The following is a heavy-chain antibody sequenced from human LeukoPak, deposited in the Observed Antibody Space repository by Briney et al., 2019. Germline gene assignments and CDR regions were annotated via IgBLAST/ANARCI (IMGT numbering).Heavy chain of an antibody. J-gene: IGHJ6*03. CDR2: VSDSGSNT. CDR1: GFTFSNYA. Sequence: PGGSLRLSCAASGFTFSNYAMSWVRQAPGKGLEWVSAVSDSGSNTYYAGSVKGRFTISRDNSKNALYLQMDSLRAEDTAVYYCAKDSPRFLEWLSGRYYYMDVWGKGTTVTVSS. V-gene: IGHV3-23*01. CDR3: AKDSPRFLEWLSGRYYYMDV. D-gene: IGHD3-3*01.